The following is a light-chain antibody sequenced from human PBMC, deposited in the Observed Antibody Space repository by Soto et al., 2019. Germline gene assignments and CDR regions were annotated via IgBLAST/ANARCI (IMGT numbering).Light chain of an antibody. CDR3: QSYDSSLSEYV. J-gene: IGLJ1*01. CDR1: GSNIGATYD. Sequence: QSVLTQPPSVSGAPGQRVTISCTGSGSNIGATYDVHWYQHLPGTAPKLLIYGNYNRPSGVPDRFSGSKSGASASLAITGLQAEDEADYYCQSYDSSLSEYVFGTGTKVTVL. CDR2: GNY. V-gene: IGLV1-40*01.